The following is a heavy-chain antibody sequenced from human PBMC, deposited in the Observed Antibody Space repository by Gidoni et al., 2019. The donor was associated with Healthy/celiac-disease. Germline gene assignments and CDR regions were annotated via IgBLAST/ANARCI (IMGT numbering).Heavy chain of an antibody. Sequence: EVQLLESGGGLVQPGGSLRLSCAASGFTFSRYAMRWVRQAPGKGLEWVSAISGSGGSTYYADSVKGRFTISRDNSKNTLYLQMNSLRAEDTAVYYCANSWGFRGALAYYDYGMDVWGQGTTVTVSS. CDR2: ISGSGGST. CDR1: GFTFSRYA. J-gene: IGHJ6*02. D-gene: IGHD3-16*01. CDR3: ANSWGFRGALAYYDYGMDV. V-gene: IGHV3-23*01.